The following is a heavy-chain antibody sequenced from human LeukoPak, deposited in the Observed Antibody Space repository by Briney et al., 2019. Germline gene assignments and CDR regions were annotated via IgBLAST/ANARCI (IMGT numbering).Heavy chain of an antibody. J-gene: IGHJ6*02. D-gene: IGHD5-18*01. V-gene: IGHV4-39*07. CDR1: GGSISSSSYY. CDR2: IDYSGST. CDR3: ARADVDTAMAETFDYYFYYGMDV. Sequence: SETLSLTCTVSGGSISSSSYYWGCIRQPPGKGLECIGSIDYSGSTYYNPSLKSRVTISVDTSKNQFSLKLSSVTAADTAVYYCARADVDTAMAETFDYYFYYGMDVWGQGTMVTVSS.